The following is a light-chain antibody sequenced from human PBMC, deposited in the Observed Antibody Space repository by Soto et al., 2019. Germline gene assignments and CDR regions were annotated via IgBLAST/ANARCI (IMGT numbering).Light chain of an antibody. CDR3: QQYGSSPRYT. V-gene: IGKV3-20*01. CDR2: GAS. CDR1: QSVLDRSNNKNY. Sequence: DIVLTQSPDSLAVSLGERATISCKSSQSVLDRSNNKNYLAWYQQKPGQAPRLLIYGASSRATGIPDRFSGSGSGTDFTLTISRLEPEDFAVYYCQQYGSSPRYTFGQGTKLEIK. J-gene: IGKJ2*01.